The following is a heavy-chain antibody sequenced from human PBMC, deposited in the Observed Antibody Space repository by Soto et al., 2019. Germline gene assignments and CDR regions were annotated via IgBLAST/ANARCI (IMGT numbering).Heavy chain of an antibody. CDR3: ARIGTWALNFDY. CDR2: IWNDGSNK. CDR1: GFTFSNYH. D-gene: IGHD2-8*01. J-gene: IGHJ4*02. Sequence: GESLKISCAASGFTFSNYHMHWVRQAPGKGLEWVALIWNDGSNKFYVDSVKGRFTISRDNSRNTLYLQMNSLRAEDTAVYYCARIGTWALNFDYWGQGTLVTVSS. V-gene: IGHV3-33*01.